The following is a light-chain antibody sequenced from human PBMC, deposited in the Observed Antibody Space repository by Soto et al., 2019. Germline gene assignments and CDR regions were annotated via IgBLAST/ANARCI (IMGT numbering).Light chain of an antibody. CDR1: XSVGRDY. CDR3: HQYAYAPWT. V-gene: IGKV3-20*01. CDR2: NAS. Sequence: IALTHSPATLSLSPGERATLPCXASXSVGRDYLAWYQQKPGQAPRVVIYNASNRASGIPDRFSGSGSGTDFTLTISRLEPEDFAVYYCHQYAYAPWTFGQGTKVDIK. J-gene: IGKJ1*01.